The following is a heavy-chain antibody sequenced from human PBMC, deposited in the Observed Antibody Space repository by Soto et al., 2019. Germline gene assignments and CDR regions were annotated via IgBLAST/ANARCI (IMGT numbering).Heavy chain of an antibody. V-gene: IGHV4-61*01. CDR3: VEGRRYGLFDY. CDR1: GGSVSSGSYY. Sequence: SETLSLTCTVSGGSVSSGSYYWSWIRQPPGKGLEWIGYIYYSGSTNYNPSLKSRVTISVDTSKNQFSLKLSSVTAADTAVYYCVEGRRYGLFDYWGQGTLVTVSS. D-gene: IGHD1-1*01. CDR2: IYYSGST. J-gene: IGHJ4*02.